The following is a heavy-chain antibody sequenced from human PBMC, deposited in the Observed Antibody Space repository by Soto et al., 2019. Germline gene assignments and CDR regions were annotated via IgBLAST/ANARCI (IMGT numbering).Heavy chain of an antibody. Sequence: GGSLRLSCAASGFTFSDYYMSWIRQAPGKGLEWVSYIRRISGYTTNADFNYADSVKGRFTISRDNAKNSVYLQMNSLRAEDTAVYYCARVSSWGSGYYFDFWGQGTLVTVSS. CDR3: ARVSSWGSGYYFDF. V-gene: IGHV3-11*06. D-gene: IGHD3-16*01. J-gene: IGHJ4*02. CDR1: GFTFSDYY. CDR2: IRRISGYT.